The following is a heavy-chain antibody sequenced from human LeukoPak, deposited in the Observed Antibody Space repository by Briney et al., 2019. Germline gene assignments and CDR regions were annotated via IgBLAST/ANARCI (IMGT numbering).Heavy chain of an antibody. CDR1: GYTFTSYD. J-gene: IGHJ5*02. Sequence: HVASVKVSCKASGYTFTSYDINWVRQATGQGLEWMGWMNPNSGNTGYAQKFQGRVTMTRNTSISTAYMELSSLRSEDTAVYYCAREGWSTTGTDDYHTGGWFDPRGQGTLVTVSS. CDR3: AREGWSTTGTDDYHTGGWFDP. D-gene: IGHD1-1*01. CDR2: MNPNSGNT. V-gene: IGHV1-8*01.